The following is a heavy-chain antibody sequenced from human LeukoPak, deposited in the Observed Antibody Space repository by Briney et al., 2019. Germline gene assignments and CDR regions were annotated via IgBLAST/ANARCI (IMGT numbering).Heavy chain of an antibody. V-gene: IGHV3-23*01. J-gene: IGHJ4*02. CDR1: GFTFTNYA. D-gene: IGHD6-19*01. Sequence: GGSLRLSCAASGFTFTNYAMAWVRQAPGKGQQSVSGITYTGGDTYYPDSVKGRFTISRYQSKRRLYLQMSSWADEETAVYYCAKDGGGTSGWFWDFWGQGALVTVSS. CDR2: ITYTGGDT. CDR3: AKDGGGTSGWFWDF.